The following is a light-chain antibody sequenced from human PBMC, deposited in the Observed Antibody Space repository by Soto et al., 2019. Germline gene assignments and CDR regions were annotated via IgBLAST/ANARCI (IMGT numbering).Light chain of an antibody. CDR1: QSISNW. Sequence: DIQMTQSPSTLSASVGDRVTITGRASQSISNWLAWYQQRPGKAPKLLIFDAFSLDSGVPSRFSGSGSGTECTLTISDLQPDDFATYYCQHYSTASPYTFVPGTTLEIK. CDR2: DAF. V-gene: IGKV1-5*01. CDR3: QHYSTASPYT. J-gene: IGKJ2*01.